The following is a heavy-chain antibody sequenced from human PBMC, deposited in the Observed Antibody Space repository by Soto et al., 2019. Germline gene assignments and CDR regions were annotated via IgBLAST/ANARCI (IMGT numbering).Heavy chain of an antibody. D-gene: IGHD3-22*01. J-gene: IGHJ4*02. V-gene: IGHV3-23*01. CDR1: GFTFSSYA. CDR3: AKGVAPSPRPSMIVVVYQQY. CDR2: ISGSGGST. Sequence: GGSLRLCCAASGFTFSSYAMSWVRQAPGKGLEWVSAISGSGGSTYYADSVKGRFTISRDNSKNTLYLQMNSLRAEDTAVYYCAKGVAPSPRPSMIVVVYQQYWGQGTLVTVSS.